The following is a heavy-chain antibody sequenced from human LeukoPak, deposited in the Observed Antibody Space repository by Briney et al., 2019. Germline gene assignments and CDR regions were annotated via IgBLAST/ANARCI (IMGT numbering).Heavy chain of an antibody. CDR3: AKERRGYYMDV. J-gene: IGHJ6*03. Sequence: GGSLRLSCAASGFNFGHYAMQWVRQAPGKGLEWVSLISWDTSGTYYADSVKGRFTISRDNSKNSLSLQMNSLRPEDTALYYCAKERRGYYMDVWGKGTTVTVSS. CDR2: ISWDTSGT. V-gene: IGHV3-43D*03. CDR1: GFNFGHYA. D-gene: IGHD3-10*01.